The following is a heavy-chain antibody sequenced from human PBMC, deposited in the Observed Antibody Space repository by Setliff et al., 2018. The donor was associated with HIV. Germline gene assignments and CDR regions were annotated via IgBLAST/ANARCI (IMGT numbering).Heavy chain of an antibody. CDR1: GFTFSGYW. D-gene: IGHD1-26*01. Sequence: GGSLRLSCAASGFTFSGYWMHWVRQAPGKGLVWVSRSNTDGSTSNYADSVKGRFTISRDNAQNTLFLQMNSLRANDTALYYCAREVVGATERYYYGMDVWGQGTTVTVSS. J-gene: IGHJ6*02. V-gene: IGHV3-74*01. CDR2: SNTDGSTS. CDR3: AREVVGATERYYYGMDV.